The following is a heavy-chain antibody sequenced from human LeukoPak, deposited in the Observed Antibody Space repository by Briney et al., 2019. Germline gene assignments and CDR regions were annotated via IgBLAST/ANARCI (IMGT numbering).Heavy chain of an antibody. CDR3: ARQGYSSSSNAFDI. CDR2: IY. Sequence: GESLKISCKGSGYSFTSYWIGWVRQMPGKGLEWMGVIYSPSFQGQVTISADKSISTAYLQWSSLKASDTAMYYCARQGYSSSSNAFDIWGQGTMVTVSS. CDR1: GYSFTSYW. V-gene: IGHV5-51*01. D-gene: IGHD6-6*01. J-gene: IGHJ3*02.